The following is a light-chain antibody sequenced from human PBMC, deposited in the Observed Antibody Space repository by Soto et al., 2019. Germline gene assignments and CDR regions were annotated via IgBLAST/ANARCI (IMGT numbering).Light chain of an antibody. CDR1: SSDFGGYNY. J-gene: IGLJ1*01. Sequence: QSVLTQPASVSGSPGQSITISCTGSSSDFGGYNYVSWYQHHPGKAPKLVIYDVSNRPSGVSNRFSGSKSGNTASLTISGLQAEDEGHYYFSSYTGSRTRVFXTGTKVAVL. V-gene: IGLV2-14*01. CDR2: DVS. CDR3: SSYTGSRTRV.